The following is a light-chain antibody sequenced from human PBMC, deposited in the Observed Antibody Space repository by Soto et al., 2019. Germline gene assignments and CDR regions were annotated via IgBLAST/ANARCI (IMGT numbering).Light chain of an antibody. CDR3: SSYSGRTSFV. V-gene: IGLV2-8*01. Sequence: QSALTQPPSASGSLGQSVTISCTGTSSDVGGYDYVSWYQQHPGKAPKLIIYNVNKWPSGVPNHFFGSKSGYTDSLTLSGLRAEDEADYYCSSYSGRTSFVFGTGTKVTVL. CDR2: NVN. CDR1: SSDVGGYDY. J-gene: IGLJ1*01.